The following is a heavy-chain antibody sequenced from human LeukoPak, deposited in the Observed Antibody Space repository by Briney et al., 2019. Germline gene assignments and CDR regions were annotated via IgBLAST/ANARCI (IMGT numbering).Heavy chain of an antibody. CDR2: IRYDGSNK. V-gene: IGHV3-30*02. D-gene: IGHD1/OR15-1a*01. CDR3: AKDRFLMNNYMDV. J-gene: IGHJ6*03. CDR1: GFTFGSYG. Sequence: GGSLRLSCAASGFTFGSYGMHWVRQAPGKGLEWVAFIRYDGSNKYYADSVKGRFTISRDNSKNTLYLQMNSLRAEDTAVYYCAKDRFLMNNYMDVWGKGTTVTVSS.